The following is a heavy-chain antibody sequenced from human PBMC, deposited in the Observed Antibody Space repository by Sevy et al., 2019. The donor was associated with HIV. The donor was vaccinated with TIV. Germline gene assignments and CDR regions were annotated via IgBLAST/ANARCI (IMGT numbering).Heavy chain of an antibody. D-gene: IGHD2-15*01. CDR1: GFTFSNAW. CDR2: IKSKTDGGTT. CDR3: TTAFVVVVAAAPDALAYYFDY. J-gene: IGHJ4*02. Sequence: GGSLRLSCAASGFTFSNAWMSWVRQAPGKGLEWVGRIKSKTDGGTTDYAAPVKGRFTISRDDSKNTLYQQMNSLKTEDTAVYYCTTAFVVVVAAAPDALAYYFDYWGQGTLVTVSS. V-gene: IGHV3-15*01.